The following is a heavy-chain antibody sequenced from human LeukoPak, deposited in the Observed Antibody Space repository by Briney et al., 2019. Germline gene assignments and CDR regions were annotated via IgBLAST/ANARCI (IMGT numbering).Heavy chain of an antibody. J-gene: IGHJ3*02. CDR1: GFTFDDYA. V-gene: IGHV3-9*01. CDR3: AKVLYGSALRDGAFDI. Sequence: PGRSLRLSCAASGFTFDDYAMHWVRQAPGKGLEWVSGISWNSGSIGYADSVKGRFTISRDNAKNSLYLQMNSLRAEDTALYYCAKVLYGSALRDGAFDIWGQGTMVTVSS. CDR2: ISWNSGSI. D-gene: IGHD3-10*01.